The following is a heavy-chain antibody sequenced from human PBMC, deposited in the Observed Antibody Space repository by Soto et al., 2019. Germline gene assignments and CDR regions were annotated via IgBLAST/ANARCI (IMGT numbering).Heavy chain of an antibody. CDR3: ARGNSSGWSDKFDY. CDR1: SGSISSSNW. J-gene: IGHJ4*02. Sequence: SETLSLTCAVSSGSISSSNWWSWVRQPPGKGLEWIGEIYHSGSTNYNPSLKSRVTISVDKSKNQFSLKLSSVTAADTAVYYCARGNSSGWSDKFDYWGQGTLVTVSS. D-gene: IGHD6-19*01. CDR2: IYHSGST. V-gene: IGHV4-4*02.